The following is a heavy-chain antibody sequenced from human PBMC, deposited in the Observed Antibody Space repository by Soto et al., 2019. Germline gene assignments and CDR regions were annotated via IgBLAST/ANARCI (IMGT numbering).Heavy chain of an antibody. J-gene: IGHJ6*03. CDR2: VYYSGNT. V-gene: IGHV4-59*01. CDR3: ARKGAAASYAHYYMDV. D-gene: IGHD6-13*01. CDR1: GGAISPYY. Sequence: QVQLQESGPGLVKPSETLSLTCTVSGGAISPYYWSWIRQPPAKGLEWIGYVYYSGNTNYNPSLASRVTISVDTSRNRFSLNLTSATAADTAVYYCARKGAAASYAHYYMDVWGRGTAVTVSS.